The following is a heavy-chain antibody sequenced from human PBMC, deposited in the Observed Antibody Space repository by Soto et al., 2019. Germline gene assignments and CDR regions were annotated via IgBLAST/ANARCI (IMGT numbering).Heavy chain of an antibody. D-gene: IGHD1-26*01. V-gene: IGHV3-74*01. J-gene: IGHJ3*01. Sequence: EVQLVESGGGLVQPGGSLRLSCAASGFTFSGYWMHWVRQVPGKGLVWVSRINSDGSSRSYEDSVKGRFTISRDNAKNTLHLQMNSLRAEDTAVYYCARVGLGAFDAFDVWGQGTLVTVSS. CDR1: GFTFSGYW. CDR2: INSDGSSR. CDR3: ARVGLGAFDAFDV.